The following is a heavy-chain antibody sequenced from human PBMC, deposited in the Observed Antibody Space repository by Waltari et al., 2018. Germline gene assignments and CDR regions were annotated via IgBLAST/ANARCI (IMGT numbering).Heavy chain of an antibody. J-gene: IGHJ4*02. V-gene: IGHV1-69*13. D-gene: IGHD3-3*01. Sequence: QVQLVQSGAEVKKPGSSVKVSCKASGGTFSSYAISWVRQAPGQGLGWMGRISPVFGTANYAPKFQGRVTCTADKSTSTAYMELSSLRSEDTAVYYCARSEHYDFWSGYGFDYWGQGTLVTVSS. CDR1: GGTFSSYA. CDR2: ISPVFGTA. CDR3: ARSEHYDFWSGYGFDY.